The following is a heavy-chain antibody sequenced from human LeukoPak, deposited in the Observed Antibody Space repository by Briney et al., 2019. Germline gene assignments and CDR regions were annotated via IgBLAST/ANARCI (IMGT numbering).Heavy chain of an antibody. Sequence: GGSLRLSCAASGFTFCTHAMTWLRQATGKGLEWVSSIDSSGDYTLYADSGKGRFTISRDNSKDTLYLQLSGLRAEDTAIYYCGKELSSGWFFWGQGTLVSVSS. J-gene: IGHJ4*02. CDR2: IDSSGDYT. V-gene: IGHV3-23*01. D-gene: IGHD6-13*01. CDR3: GKELSSGWFF. CDR1: GFTFCTHA.